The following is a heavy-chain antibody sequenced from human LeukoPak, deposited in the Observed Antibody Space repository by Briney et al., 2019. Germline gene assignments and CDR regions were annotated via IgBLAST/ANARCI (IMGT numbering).Heavy chain of an antibody. CDR1: GFTFSSYA. Sequence: GGSLRLSCAASGFTFSSYAMSWVRQAPGKGLEWVAVISYDGSSEYYADSVQGRFTVARDNSKNTMYLQMNSLRAEDTAACYCVKDFRDGYNHPSYYFDSWGQGTLVTVSS. CDR3: VKDFRDGYNHPSYYFDS. J-gene: IGHJ4*02. D-gene: IGHD5-24*01. V-gene: IGHV3-30*18. CDR2: ISYDGSSE.